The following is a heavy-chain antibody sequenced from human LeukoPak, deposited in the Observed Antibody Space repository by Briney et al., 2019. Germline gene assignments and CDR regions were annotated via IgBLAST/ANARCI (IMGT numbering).Heavy chain of an antibody. CDR1: GFTFSSYW. V-gene: IGHV3-74*01. Sequence: GGSLRLSCAASGFTFSSYWMHWVRQAPGKGLVWVSRINSDRSSTSYADSVKGRFTISRDNAKNTLYLQMNSLRAEDTAVYYCARRERARNYYDSSGPNTDYWGQGTLVTVSS. J-gene: IGHJ4*02. CDR2: INSDRSST. CDR3: ARRERARNYYDSSGPNTDY. D-gene: IGHD3-22*01.